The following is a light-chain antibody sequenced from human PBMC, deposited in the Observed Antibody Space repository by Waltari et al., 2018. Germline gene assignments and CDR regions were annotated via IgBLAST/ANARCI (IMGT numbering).Light chain of an antibody. CDR2: SAS. CDR3: QQSYSTPPT. J-gene: IGKJ1*01. V-gene: IGKV1-39*01. Sequence: DIQMTQSPSSLSASIGDRVTITCRASRSITSYLNWDQQKPGSPPRFLIYSASTLQSGVPSRFSGSGSGTAFTLTITSLQPEDFATYFCQQSYSTPPTFGQGTKVEI. CDR1: RSITSY.